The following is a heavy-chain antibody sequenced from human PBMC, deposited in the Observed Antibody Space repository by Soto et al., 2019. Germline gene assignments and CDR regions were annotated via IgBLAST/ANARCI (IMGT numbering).Heavy chain of an antibody. CDR1: VGSFSGYY. CDR3: ARGGGTGLAI. Sequence: QVQLQQWDAGLLKPSETLSLTCAVYVGSFSGYYWSWIRQPPGKGLEWIGEINHSGSTNYNPSLKSRVTISVDTSKNQFSLKLSSVTAADTAVYYCARGGGTGLAIWGQGTMVTVSS. D-gene: IGHD3-10*01. CDR2: INHSGST. V-gene: IGHV4-34*01. J-gene: IGHJ3*02.